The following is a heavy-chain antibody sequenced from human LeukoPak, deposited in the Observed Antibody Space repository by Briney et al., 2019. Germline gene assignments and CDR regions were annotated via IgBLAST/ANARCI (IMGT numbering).Heavy chain of an antibody. Sequence: SETLSLTCTVSGGSTSSSSYYWGWIRQPPGKGLEWIGSIYYSGSTYYNPSLKSRVTISVDTSKNQFSLKLSSVTAADTAVYYCARDSGSYSGYAFDIWGQGTMVTVSS. CDR1: GGSTSSSSYY. D-gene: IGHD1-26*01. V-gene: IGHV4-39*07. J-gene: IGHJ3*02. CDR2: IYYSGST. CDR3: ARDSGSYSGYAFDI.